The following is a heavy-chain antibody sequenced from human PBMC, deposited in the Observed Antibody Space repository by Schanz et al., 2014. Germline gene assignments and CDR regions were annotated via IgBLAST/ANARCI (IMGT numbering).Heavy chain of an antibody. V-gene: IGHV3-33*01. CDR1: GFIFSHYG. D-gene: IGHD3-10*01. Sequence: QVQLVESGGGVVQPGTSLRLSCATSGFIFSHYGMHWARQAPGKGLEWVAIIWYDGSNKYYADSVRGRFTISRDNSKNTLYLQMNSLRAEDTAVYYCARSGVDVWGQGTTVTVSS. CDR2: IWYDGSNK. CDR3: ARSGVDV. J-gene: IGHJ6*02.